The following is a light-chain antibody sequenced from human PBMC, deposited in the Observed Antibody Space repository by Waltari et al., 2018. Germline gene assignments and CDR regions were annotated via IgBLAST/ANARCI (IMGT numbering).Light chain of an antibody. V-gene: IGLV3-9*01. CDR2: RDS. CDR3: QVWDSSTGV. J-gene: IGLJ2*01. CDR1: NIGRKT. Sequence: SYELTQPLSVSVALGQTARITCGGNNIGRKTVHWYQQKPGQAPVLVIYRDSNRPSGLPERFSGSNAGNTATLTISRAQAGDEADYYCQVWDSSTGVFGGGTKLTVL.